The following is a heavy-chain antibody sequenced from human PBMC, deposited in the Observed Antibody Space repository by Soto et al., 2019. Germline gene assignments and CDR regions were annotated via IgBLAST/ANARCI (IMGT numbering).Heavy chain of an antibody. Sequence: QVQLVESGGGVVQPGRSLRLSCAASGFTFPSYGMHWVRQAPGKGLEWVALIWYDGTNTHYSDSVKGRFTISRDNSKNKLYLQMNSLRAEDTAVYYCAREDKAKATMGRYTKTWFDPWGQGTLVTVSS. V-gene: IGHV3-33*01. CDR3: AREDKAKATMGRYTKTWFDP. CDR2: IWYDGTNT. CDR1: GFTFPSYG. J-gene: IGHJ5*02. D-gene: IGHD3-10*01.